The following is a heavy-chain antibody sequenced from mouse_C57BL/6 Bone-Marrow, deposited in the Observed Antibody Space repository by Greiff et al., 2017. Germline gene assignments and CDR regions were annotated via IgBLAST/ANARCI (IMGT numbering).Heavy chain of an antibody. CDR2: IWTGGGT. CDR1: GFSLTSYA. D-gene: IGHD2-3*01. V-gene: IGHV2-9-1*01. Sequence: VKVEESGPGLVAPSQSLSITCTVSGFSLTSYAISWVRQPPGKGLEWLGVIWTGGGTNYNSALKSRLSISKDNSKSQVFLKMNSLQTDDTARYYCATPPDGYYPFAYWGQGTLVTVSA. J-gene: IGHJ3*01. CDR3: ATPPDGYYPFAY.